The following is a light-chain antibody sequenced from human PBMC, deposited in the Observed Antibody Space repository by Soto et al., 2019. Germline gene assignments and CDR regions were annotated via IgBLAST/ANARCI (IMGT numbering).Light chain of an antibody. CDR1: QAITSD. V-gene: IGKV1-17*01. J-gene: IGKJ1*01. CDR2: AAS. Sequence: DIQMTQSPSSLSASVGDRVTITCRASQAITSDLSWYQQKPGEPPKRLIYAASTLHSGGPSRFSGSGSGTEFTLTISSLQPEDFATYFCQQHNNYPRTFGRGTKVEIK. CDR3: QQHNNYPRT.